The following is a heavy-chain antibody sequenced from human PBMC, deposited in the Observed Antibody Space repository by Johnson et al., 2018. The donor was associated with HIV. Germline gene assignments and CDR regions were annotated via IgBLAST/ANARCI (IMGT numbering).Heavy chain of an antibody. D-gene: IGHD1-26*01. CDR1: GFTFDDYA. Sequence: VQLVESGGGLVQPGRSLRLSCAASGFTFDDYAMHWVRQAPGKGLEWVSGISWNGGSTGYVDSMKGRFTISRDNARNSLYLQMNSLRAEDTAVYYCARDSPRIVGVPDAFDIWGQGTMVTVSS. CDR3: ARDSPRIVGVPDAFDI. J-gene: IGHJ3*02. V-gene: IGHV3-9*01. CDR2: ISWNGGST.